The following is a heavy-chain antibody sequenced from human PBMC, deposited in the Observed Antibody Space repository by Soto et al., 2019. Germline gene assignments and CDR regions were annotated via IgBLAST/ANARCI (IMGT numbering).Heavy chain of an antibody. CDR3: ARDRGGWELLSYYFDY. V-gene: IGHV3-48*03. D-gene: IGHD1-26*01. CDR2: ISSSGSTI. J-gene: IGHJ4*02. Sequence: GGSLRLSCAASGFTFSSYEMNWVRQAPGKGLEWVSYISSSGSTIYYADSVKGRFTISRDNAKNSLYLQMNSLRAEDTDVYSCARDRGGWELLSYYFDYWGQGTLVTVSS. CDR1: GFTFSSYE.